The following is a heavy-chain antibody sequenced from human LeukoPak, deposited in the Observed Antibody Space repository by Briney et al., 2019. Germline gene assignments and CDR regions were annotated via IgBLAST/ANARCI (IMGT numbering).Heavy chain of an antibody. J-gene: IGHJ4*02. V-gene: IGHV3-30-3*01. Sequence: GGSLRLSCAASGFTFTKCAMQWERQAPGKGLEWVAVISFDGTKQYYADSVKGRFTISRDNSRNTLDLQMDSLRGDDTAVYFCAREEFESVLVTSPMRQPQLDYWGQGARVTVSS. D-gene: IGHD2-2*01. CDR3: AREEFESVLVTSPMRQPQLDY. CDR1: GFTFTKCA. CDR2: ISFDGTKQ.